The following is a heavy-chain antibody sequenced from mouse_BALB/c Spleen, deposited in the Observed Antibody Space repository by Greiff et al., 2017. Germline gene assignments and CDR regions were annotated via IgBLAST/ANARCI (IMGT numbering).Heavy chain of an antibody. CDR1: GFTFSDYY. J-gene: IGHJ2*01. D-gene: IGHD1-2*01. CDR2: ISDGGSYT. CDR3: ARDDYGTGY. Sequence: EVQLVESGGGLVKPGGSLKLSCAASGFTFSDYYMYWVRQTPEKRLEWVATISDGGSYTYYPDSVKGRFTISRDNAKNNLYLQMSSLKSEDTAMYYCARDDYGTGYWGQGTTRTVSS. V-gene: IGHV5-4*02.